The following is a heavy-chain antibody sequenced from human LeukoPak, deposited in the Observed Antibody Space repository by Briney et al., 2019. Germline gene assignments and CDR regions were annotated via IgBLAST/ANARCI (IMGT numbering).Heavy chain of an antibody. CDR2: IYYSGST. J-gene: IGHJ6*03. V-gene: IGHV4-39*07. CDR1: GGSISSSSYY. Sequence: SETLSLTCTVSGGSISSSSYYWGWIRQPPGKGLEWIGSIYYSGSTYYNPSLKSRVTISVDTSKNQFSLKLSSVTAADTAVYYCARRTYYYYMDVWGKGTTVTVSS. CDR3: ARRTYYYYMDV.